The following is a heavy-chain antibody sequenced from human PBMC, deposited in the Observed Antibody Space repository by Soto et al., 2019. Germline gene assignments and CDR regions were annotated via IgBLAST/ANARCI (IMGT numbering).Heavy chain of an antibody. CDR3: ARSQGSSTSLEIYYYYYYGMDV. CDR2: ITPISGTA. J-gene: IGHJ6*02. CDR1: GGTFSSYA. D-gene: IGHD2-2*01. Sequence: QVQLVQSGAEVKKPGSSVKVSCKASGGTFSSYAISWVRQAPGQGLEWMGGITPISGTANYAQKFQGRVTITADESTSTAYMELSSLRSEDKAVYYCARSQGSSTSLEIYYYYYYGMDVWGQGTTVTVSS. V-gene: IGHV1-69*01.